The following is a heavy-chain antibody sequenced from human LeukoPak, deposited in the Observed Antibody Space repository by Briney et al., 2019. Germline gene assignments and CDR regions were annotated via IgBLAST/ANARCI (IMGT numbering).Heavy chain of an antibody. CDR2: IYSGGST. D-gene: IGHD6-13*01. J-gene: IGHJ4*02. V-gene: IGHV3-NL1*01. Sequence: PGRSLRLSCAASGFTFDDYAMHWVRQAPGKGLEWVSVIYSGGSTYYADSVKGRFTISRDNSKNTLYLQMNSLGAEDTAVYYCARATGIAAYFDYWGQGTLVTVSS. CDR3: ARATGIAAYFDY. CDR1: GFTFDDYA.